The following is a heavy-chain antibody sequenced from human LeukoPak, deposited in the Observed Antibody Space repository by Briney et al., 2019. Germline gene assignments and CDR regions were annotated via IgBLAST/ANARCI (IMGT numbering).Heavy chain of an antibody. J-gene: IGHJ4*02. Sequence: SGTLSLTCAVSGGSISSSNWWSWVRQPPGKGLEWIGEIYHSGGTNYNPSLKSRVTISVDKSKNQFSLKLSSVTAADTAVYYCAREGPNCSSTSCYPDYWGQGTLVTVSS. CDR2: IYHSGGT. CDR1: GGSISSSNW. V-gene: IGHV4-4*02. CDR3: AREGPNCSSTSCYPDY. D-gene: IGHD2-2*01.